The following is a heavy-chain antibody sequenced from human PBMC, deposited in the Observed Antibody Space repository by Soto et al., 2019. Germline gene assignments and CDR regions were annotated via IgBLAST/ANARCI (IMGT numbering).Heavy chain of an antibody. V-gene: IGHV3-48*03. CDR1: GFTFSNYY. CDR3: ARDSESSGSLGP. CDR2: ISGSGSVI. Sequence: PXGSLRLSCVASGFTFSNYYMNWVRQAPGKGLEWVAYISGSGSVIYYADSVQGRFSIYRDNAKNSLHLQMHSLRVEDTALYLCARDSESSGSLGPWGQGTLVTVSS. D-gene: IGHD6-19*01. J-gene: IGHJ5*02.